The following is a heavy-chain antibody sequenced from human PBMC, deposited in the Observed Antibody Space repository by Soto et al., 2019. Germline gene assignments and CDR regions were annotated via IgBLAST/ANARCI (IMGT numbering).Heavy chain of an antibody. CDR2: VIPIFGTA. J-gene: IGHJ4*02. CDR3: AWGGVPGVAATLYYFDY. Sequence: SEKVSCKASGGTFSSYAISWVRQAPGQGLEWMGAVIPIFGTANYAQKFQGRVTITADKSTSTAYMGLSSLRSEDTAVYYCAWGGVPGVAATLYYFDYWGQGTLVTVSS. D-gene: IGHD2-15*01. CDR1: GGTFSSYA. V-gene: IGHV1-69*06.